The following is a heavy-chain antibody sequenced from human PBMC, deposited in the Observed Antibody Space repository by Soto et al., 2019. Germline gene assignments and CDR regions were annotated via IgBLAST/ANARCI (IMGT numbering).Heavy chain of an antibody. CDR3: VIAIRLLGYGDLYYFDY. CDR2: LSDSGGTT. V-gene: IGHV3-23*01. Sequence: PGGSLRLSCSASGFTFSNYAMSWVCQAPGKGLEWVSGLSDSGGTTNYADSVKGRFTISRDNSKNTLYLQMNSLRAEDAAVYYCVIAIRLLGYGDLYYFDYWGQGALVTAPQ. D-gene: IGHD4-17*01. CDR1: GFTFSNYA. J-gene: IGHJ4*02.